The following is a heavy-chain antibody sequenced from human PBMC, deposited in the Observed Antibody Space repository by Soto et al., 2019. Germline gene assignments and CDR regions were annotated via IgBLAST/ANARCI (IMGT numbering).Heavy chain of an antibody. CDR3: AKGHSSSPSPQYYYYGMDV. CDR1: GLTFSSFA. J-gene: IGHJ6*02. CDR2: ISGSGGST. V-gene: IGHV3-23*01. Sequence: QPGGSLRLSCAASGLTFSSFAMSWVRQAPGKGLEWVSGISGSGGSTYHADSVKGRFIISRDNSKNMLYLQMNSVRAEDTAVYYCAKGHSSSPSPQYYYYGMDVWGQGTTVTVS. D-gene: IGHD6-13*01.